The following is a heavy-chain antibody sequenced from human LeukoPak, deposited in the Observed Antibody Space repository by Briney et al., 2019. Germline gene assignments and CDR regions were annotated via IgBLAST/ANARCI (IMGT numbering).Heavy chain of an antibody. CDR3: ARDSQILAGFDY. D-gene: IGHD3-3*02. J-gene: IGHJ4*02. V-gene: IGHV3-33*01. CDR1: GFTFSSYG. CDR2: IWYDGSNK. Sequence: GALRLSCAASGFTFSSYGMHWVRQAPGKGLEWVAVIWYDGSNKYYADSVKGRFTISRDNSKNTLYLQMNSLRAEDTAVYYCARDSQILAGFDYWGQGTLVTVSS.